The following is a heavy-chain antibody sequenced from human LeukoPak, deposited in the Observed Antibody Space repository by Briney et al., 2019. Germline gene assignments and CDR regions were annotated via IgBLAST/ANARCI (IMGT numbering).Heavy chain of an antibody. CDR2: IYYSGST. CDR1: GGSISNGGYY. Sequence: SQTLSLTCTVSGGSISNGGYYWSWIRQHPGKGLEWIGYIYYSGSTYYNPSLKSRVTISVDTSKNQFSLKLSSVTAADTAVYYCARGGRVYDFDYWGQGTLVTVSS. D-gene: IGHD3-16*01. V-gene: IGHV4-31*03. CDR3: ARGGRVYDFDY. J-gene: IGHJ4*02.